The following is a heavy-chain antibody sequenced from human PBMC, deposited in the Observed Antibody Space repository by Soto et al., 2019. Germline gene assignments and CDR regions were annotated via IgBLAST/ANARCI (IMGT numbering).Heavy chain of an antibody. D-gene: IGHD6-13*01. Sequence: SETLSLTCTVSSGSISSSTYHWAWIRQPPGKALEWIGSIYFSGTTYYSPSLKTRVTLFVDTSKNQFSLKLSSVTAADTAIYYCAAEISSAAHFWGQGILVTVSS. J-gene: IGHJ4*02. CDR1: SGSISSSTYH. CDR2: IYFSGTT. CDR3: AAEISSAAHF. V-gene: IGHV4-39*01.